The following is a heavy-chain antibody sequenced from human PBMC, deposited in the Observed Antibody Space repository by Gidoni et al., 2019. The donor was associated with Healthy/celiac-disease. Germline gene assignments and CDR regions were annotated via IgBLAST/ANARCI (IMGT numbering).Heavy chain of an antibody. V-gene: IGHV4-31*03. D-gene: IGHD3-22*01. J-gene: IGHJ5*02. CDR3: ARAFDSHNWFDP. Sequence: QVQLQESGPGLVQPSETPSPHCTFSGASTSSGGYYWSWIRQHPGKGLEWIGYINYSGSTYYNPSLKSRVTISLDASKNQVALRLRAVTAADTAVYYCARAFDSHNWFDPWGQGSLVTVPS. CDR2: INYSGST. CDR1: GASTSSGGYY.